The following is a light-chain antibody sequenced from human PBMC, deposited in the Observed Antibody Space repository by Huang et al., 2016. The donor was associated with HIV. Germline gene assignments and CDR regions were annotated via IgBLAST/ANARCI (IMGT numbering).Light chain of an antibody. CDR2: LGS. CDR1: QSLLHSNGYNY. J-gene: IGKJ5*01. Sequence: DIVMTQSPLSLPVTPGEPASISCKSSQSLLHSNGYNYLDWYLQKQGQSPQLLLSLGSNRASGVPDRFSGSGSGTDFTLKISRVEAEDVGVYYCMQALETPITFGQGTRLEIK. CDR3: MQALETPIT. V-gene: IGKV2-28*01.